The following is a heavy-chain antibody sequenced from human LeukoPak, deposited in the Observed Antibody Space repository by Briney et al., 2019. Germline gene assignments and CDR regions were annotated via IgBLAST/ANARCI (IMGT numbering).Heavy chain of an antibody. Sequence: GGSLCHSSARPGFTSFIFLPHWFRQAPGKGLVWVTRISADGSYTLYADSVKGRFTISRDNTTNKLYLQMNSLRAEDTAVYYCGTANAGRDSWGQGTTVTVSS. J-gene: IGHJ6*02. D-gene: IGHD2-21*02. CDR3: GTANAGRDS. CDR1: GFTSFIFL. V-gene: IGHV3-74*01. CDR2: ISADGSYT.